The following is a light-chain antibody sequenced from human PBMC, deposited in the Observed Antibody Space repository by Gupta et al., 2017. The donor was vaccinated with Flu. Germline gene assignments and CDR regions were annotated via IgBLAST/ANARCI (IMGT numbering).Light chain of an antibody. CDR1: QSVSSK. Sequence: EIVMTQSPATLSVSPGERATLSCRASQSVSSKLVWYQQKPGQAPRLLIYGASTRATGIPARISGSGSGTEFTLTISSLQSEDFAVYYCQQYNKWPFITFGGGTKVELK. J-gene: IGKJ4*01. CDR3: QQYNKWPFIT. CDR2: GAS. V-gene: IGKV3-15*01.